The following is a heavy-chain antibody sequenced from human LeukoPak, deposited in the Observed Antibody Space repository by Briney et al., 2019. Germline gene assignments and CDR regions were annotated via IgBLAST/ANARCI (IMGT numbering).Heavy chain of an antibody. CDR2: IDNAGSIT. D-gene: IGHD3-22*01. J-gene: IGHJ4*02. V-gene: IGHV3-74*03. Sequence: GGSLRLSCAASGFTFSNYWIHWVRQARGEGLVRVSRIDNAGSITTYADSVKGRFTISRDNAENTLYLQMNSLRVVDTAVYYCVRSAFHAGSGNYYDYWGQGTLVTVSS. CDR1: GFTFSNYW. CDR3: VRSAFHAGSGNYYDY.